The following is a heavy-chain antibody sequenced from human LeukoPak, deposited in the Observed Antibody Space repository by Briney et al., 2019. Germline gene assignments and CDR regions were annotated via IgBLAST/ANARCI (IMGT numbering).Heavy chain of an antibody. V-gene: IGHV4-59*08. CDR2: IYYSGST. D-gene: IGHD6-19*01. J-gene: IGHJ4*02. CDR1: GDSINTYY. Sequence: PSETLPLTCTVSGDSINTYYWSWIRQPPGKGLEWIGFIYYSGSTDYNPSLKSRVTISVDTSKNQFSLKLSSVTAADTAVYYCARSLRAVAGIWDYWGQGTLVTVSS. CDR3: ARSLRAVAGIWDY.